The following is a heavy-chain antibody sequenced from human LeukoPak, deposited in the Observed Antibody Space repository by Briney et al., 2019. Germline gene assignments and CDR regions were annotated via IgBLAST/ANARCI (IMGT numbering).Heavy chain of an antibody. CDR1: GGSISSYY. V-gene: IGHV4-59*01. CDR2: IYYSGST. Sequence: PSETLSLTCTVSGGSISSYYWSWIRQPPGKGLEWIGYIYYSGSTNYNPSLKSRVTISVDTSKNQFSLKLSSVTAADTAVYYCARKRGDRYYYDSSGPREWFDPWGQGTLVTVSS. J-gene: IGHJ5*02. CDR3: ARKRGDRYYYDSSGPREWFDP. D-gene: IGHD3-22*01.